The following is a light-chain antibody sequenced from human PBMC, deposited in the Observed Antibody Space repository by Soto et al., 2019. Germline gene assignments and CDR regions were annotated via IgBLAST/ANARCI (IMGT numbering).Light chain of an antibody. Sequence: ESLLTQSPATLSVSPGERATLSCRASQSVATNLAWYQQRPGQAPRLLIYGASKRAIGLPARFSGSGSGTELTLTITSLQSEDFAVYYCQQYNNWPQTFGQGTKV. J-gene: IGKJ1*01. CDR3: QQYNNWPQT. V-gene: IGKV3-15*01. CDR2: GAS. CDR1: QSVATN.